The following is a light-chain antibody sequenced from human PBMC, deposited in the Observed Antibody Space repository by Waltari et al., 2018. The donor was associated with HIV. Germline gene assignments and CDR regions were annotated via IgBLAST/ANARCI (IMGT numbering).Light chain of an antibody. CDR1: QDINNY. Sequence: DIQLTQSPPSLSASVGDRVTITCQASQDINNYLNWYQQKSGKAPKLLFYDAPNVETGVPSRLSGNGAGTDFNSANISLQPKDIGTYYCQQYENVPITFGQGTRGEIK. CDR2: DAP. CDR3: QQYENVPIT. V-gene: IGKV1-33*01. J-gene: IGKJ5*01.